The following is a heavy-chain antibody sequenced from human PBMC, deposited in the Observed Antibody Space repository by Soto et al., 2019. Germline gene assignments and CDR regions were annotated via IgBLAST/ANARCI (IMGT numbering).Heavy chain of an antibody. D-gene: IGHD7-27*01. Sequence: QVQLVQSGAEVKKPGASVKVSCKAYGYTFTSYYMHWVRQAPGQGLERMGIINPSGGSTSYAQKFQGRVTMTRDTSTSTVYMELSSLRSEDTAVYYCARGGEMATNPEKLGLLDYWGQGTLVTVSS. J-gene: IGHJ4*02. CDR1: GYTFTSYY. V-gene: IGHV1-46*01. CDR2: INPSGGST. CDR3: ARGGEMATNPEKLGLLDY.